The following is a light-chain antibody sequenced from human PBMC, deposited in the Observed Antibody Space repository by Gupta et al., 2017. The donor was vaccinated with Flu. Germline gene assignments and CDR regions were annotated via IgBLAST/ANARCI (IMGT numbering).Light chain of an antibody. CDR1: SSANGGNDD. V-gene: IGLV2-8*01. Sequence: VATISTGASSANGGNDDLTWYQQLPGKAPKLIIYVDSLGPSGVPDRFSGSKSGTTASLTITGLQAEDEAEYYCSAHDGSSNFVVFGTGTKLTVL. J-gene: IGLJ2*01. CDR2: VDS. CDR3: SAHDGSSNFVV.